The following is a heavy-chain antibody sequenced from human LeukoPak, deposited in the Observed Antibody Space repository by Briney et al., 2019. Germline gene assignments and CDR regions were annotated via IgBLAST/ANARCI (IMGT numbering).Heavy chain of an antibody. CDR2: ITGTGGST. Sequence: GGSLRPSWVVSGFTLSSYAMSWVRQAPGKGLEWVSTITGTGGSTYYADSVRGRFTTSRDNSKNTLYLQMNSLRAEDTAVYYCAKLGNSNPLRLPFDYWGQGTLVTVSS. D-gene: IGHD4-23*01. J-gene: IGHJ4*02. CDR3: AKLGNSNPLRLPFDY. V-gene: IGHV3-23*01. CDR1: GFTLSSYA.